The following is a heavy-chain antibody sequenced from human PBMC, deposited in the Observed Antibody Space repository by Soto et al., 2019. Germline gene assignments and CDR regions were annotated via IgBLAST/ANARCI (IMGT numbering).Heavy chain of an antibody. V-gene: IGHV4-61*01. CDR2: IYYSGST. J-gene: IGHJ4*02. D-gene: IGHD6-19*01. CDR1: GGSVSSGSYY. CDR3: AREVEAVAGRGWENSGIKFAYFDY. Sequence: SETLSLTCTVSGGSVSSGSYYWSWIRQPPGKGLEWIGYIYYSGSTNYNPSLKSRVTISVDTSKNQFSLKLSSVTAADTAVYYCAREVEAVAGRGWENSGIKFAYFDYWGQGTLVTVSS.